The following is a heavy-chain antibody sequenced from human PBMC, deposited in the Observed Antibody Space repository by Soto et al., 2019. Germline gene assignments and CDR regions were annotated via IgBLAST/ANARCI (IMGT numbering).Heavy chain of an antibody. V-gene: IGHV3-7*03. Sequence: PGGSLRLSCAASGFTFSSYWMSWVRQAPGKGLEWVANIKQDGSEKYYVDSVKGRFTISRDNAKNSLYLQMNSLRAEDTAVYYCCGSGYYYAFDYWGQGTLVTVSS. CDR3: CGSGYYYAFDY. CDR2: IKQDGSEK. D-gene: IGHD3-22*01. CDR1: GFTFSSYW. J-gene: IGHJ4*02.